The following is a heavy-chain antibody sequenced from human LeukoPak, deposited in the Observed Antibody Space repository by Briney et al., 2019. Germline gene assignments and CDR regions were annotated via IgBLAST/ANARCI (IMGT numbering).Heavy chain of an antibody. V-gene: IGHV3-9*01. J-gene: IGHJ6*02. CDR1: GFTFDDYV. D-gene: IGHD2-2*01. Sequence: PGRSLRLSCAASGFTFDDYVMHWVRQAPGRGLEWVSGISRDSANIGYADSVKGRFTISRDNAKNSLYLQMNSLTTEDTALYYCARDFCTGCNYYFYGMDVWGRGTTVTVSS. CDR2: ISRDSANI. CDR3: ARDFCTGCNYYFYGMDV.